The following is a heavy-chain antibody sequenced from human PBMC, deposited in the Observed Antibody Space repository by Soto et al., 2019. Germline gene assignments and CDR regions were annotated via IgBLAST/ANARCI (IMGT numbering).Heavy chain of an antibody. J-gene: IGHJ4*02. CDR1: GGSFSGYY. V-gene: IGHV4-34*01. CDR3: ARREDSYGPNLDY. Sequence: SETLSLTCAVYGGSFSGYYWSWIRQPPGKGLEWIGEINHSGSTNYNPSLKSRVTISVDTSKNQFSLKLSSVTAEDTAVYYCARREDSYGPNLDYWGQGTLVTVSS. D-gene: IGHD5-18*01. CDR2: INHSGST.